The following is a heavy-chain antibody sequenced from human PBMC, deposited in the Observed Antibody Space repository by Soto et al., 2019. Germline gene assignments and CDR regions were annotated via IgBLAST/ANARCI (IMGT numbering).Heavy chain of an antibody. D-gene: IGHD3-22*01. J-gene: IGHJ2*01. CDR3: ARVAEPIAWYFDL. CDR2: IYYSGST. CDR1: GGSISSGDYY. V-gene: IGHV4-30-4*01. Sequence: QVQLQESGPGLVKPSQTLSLTCTVSGGSISSGDYYWSWIRQPPGKGLEWIGYIYYSGSTYYNPSLKSRVTISVDTSKNQCSLKLSSVTAADTAVYYCARVAEPIAWYFDLWGRGTLVTVSS.